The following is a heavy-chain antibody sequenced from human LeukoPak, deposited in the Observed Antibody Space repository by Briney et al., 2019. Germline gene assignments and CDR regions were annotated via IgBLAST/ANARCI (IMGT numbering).Heavy chain of an antibody. CDR3: ARAYRSSWNYYYFYMDV. D-gene: IGHD6-13*01. CDR2: ISSSGSTI. V-gene: IGHV3-48*03. J-gene: IGHJ6*03. Sequence: LPGGSLRLSCAASGFTVSSYEMNWVRQAPGKGLEWVSYISSSGSTIYYADSVKGRFTISRDNAKNSLYLQMNSLRGEDTAVYYCARAYRSSWNYYYFYMDVWGNGTTVTISS. CDR1: GFTVSSYE.